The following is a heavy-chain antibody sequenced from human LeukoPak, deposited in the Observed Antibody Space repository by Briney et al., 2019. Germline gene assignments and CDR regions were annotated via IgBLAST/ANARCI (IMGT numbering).Heavy chain of an antibody. D-gene: IGHD6-13*01. Sequence: SETLSLTCTVSGGSISSYYWSWIRQPPGKGLEWIGYIYYSGSTNYNPSLKSRVTISVDTSKNQFSLKLSSVTAADTAVYYCARGYSSSWYYYYMDVWGKGTTVTISS. V-gene: IGHV4-59*01. CDR2: IYYSGST. CDR1: GGSISSYY. J-gene: IGHJ6*03. CDR3: ARGYSSSWYYYYMDV.